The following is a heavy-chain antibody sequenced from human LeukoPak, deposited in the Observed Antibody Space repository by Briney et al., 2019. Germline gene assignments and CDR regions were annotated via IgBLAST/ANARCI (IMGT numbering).Heavy chain of an antibody. Sequence: ASVKVSCRASGYPFISTGINWLRQAPGHGLEWMGWISPYNGNTNYAQHFQNRLSVTTDTSSRTSFMELRSLTYEDTATYYCARDHGGFWSGSAGFWGQGTLLTVSS. CDR2: ISPYNGNT. D-gene: IGHD3-3*01. CDR3: ARDHGGFWSGSAGF. V-gene: IGHV1-18*01. CDR1: GYPFISTG. J-gene: IGHJ4*02.